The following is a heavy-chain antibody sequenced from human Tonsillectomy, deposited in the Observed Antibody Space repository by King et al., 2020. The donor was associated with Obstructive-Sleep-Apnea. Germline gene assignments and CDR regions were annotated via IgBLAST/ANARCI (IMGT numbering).Heavy chain of an antibody. J-gene: IGHJ6*02. Sequence: LGQSWGEVKKRGSSVQVSCKASGGTCSSYAISWVRQAPGQGLEWMGGIIPIFGTANYAQKLQGRVTITAAESTSTAYMGLSSLRSEDTAVYYCARDARISRWGYYSFDMDVWGQGTTVTVSS. CDR2: IIPIFGTA. CDR3: ARDARISRWGYYSFDMDV. V-gene: IGHV1-69*19. CDR1: GGTCSSYA. D-gene: IGHD4-23*01.